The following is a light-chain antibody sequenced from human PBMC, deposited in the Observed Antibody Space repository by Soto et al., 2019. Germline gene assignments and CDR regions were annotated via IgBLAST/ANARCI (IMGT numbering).Light chain of an antibody. J-gene: IGKJ1*01. V-gene: IGKV3-20*01. CDR1: RTVDGNY. CDR2: SAS. CDR3: QQYSASPRT. Sequence: PGERATLSCRASRTVDGNYLAWYHQKPGQAPRLLIHSASTRAPDIPDRFSASGTGTDFTLTISRLEPEDSAVYYCQQYSASPRTFGPGTKVEIK.